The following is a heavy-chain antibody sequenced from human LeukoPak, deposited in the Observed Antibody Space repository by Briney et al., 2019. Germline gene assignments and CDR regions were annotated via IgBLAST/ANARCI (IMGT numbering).Heavy chain of an antibody. CDR3: ARDLGGSGYYYYMDL. Sequence: SETLSLTCAVYGGSFSSYYWSWIRQPPGKGLEWIGYIYYSGSTNYNPSLKSRVTISVDTSKNQFSLKLSSVTAADTAVYYCARDLGGSGYYYYMDLWGKGTTVTISS. J-gene: IGHJ6*03. V-gene: IGHV4-59*01. D-gene: IGHD3-10*01. CDR2: IYYSGST. CDR1: GGSFSSYY.